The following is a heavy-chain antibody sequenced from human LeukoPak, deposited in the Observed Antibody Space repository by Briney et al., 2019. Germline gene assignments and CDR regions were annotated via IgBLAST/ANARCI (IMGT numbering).Heavy chain of an antibody. D-gene: IGHD1-1*01. CDR1: GLPFSDYA. CDR2: IRISAYGATT. V-gene: IGHV3-49*04. CDR3: ATHRLESHDIQFDY. J-gene: IGHJ4*02. Sequence: GGSLRLFCTVSGLPFSDYALSWVRQVPGKALEWVVFIRISAYGATTEYSAPVKDRFTISRDDSKSLVYLHMNILKTEDTAVYYCATHRLESHDIQFDYWGQGALVIVSS.